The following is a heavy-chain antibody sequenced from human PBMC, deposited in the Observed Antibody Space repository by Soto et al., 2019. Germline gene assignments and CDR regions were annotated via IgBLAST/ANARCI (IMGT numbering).Heavy chain of an antibody. CDR3: ARGRYYDSSGYYGP. Sequence: QVQLQESGPGLVKPSQTLSLTCTVSGGSISSGGYYWSWIRQHPGKGLEWIGYIYYSGSTYYNPSLKSRVTIXVXTXXSQFALKLSSVTAADTAVYYCARGRYYDSSGYYGPWGQGTLVTVSS. CDR2: IYYSGST. CDR1: GGSISSGGYY. D-gene: IGHD3-22*01. J-gene: IGHJ5*02. V-gene: IGHV4-31*03.